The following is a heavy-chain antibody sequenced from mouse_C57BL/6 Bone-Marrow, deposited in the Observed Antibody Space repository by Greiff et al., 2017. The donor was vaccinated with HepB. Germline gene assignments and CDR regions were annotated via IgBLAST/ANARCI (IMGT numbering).Heavy chain of an antibody. CDR2: IDPETGGT. V-gene: IGHV1-15*01. Sequence: VQLQQSGAELVRPGASVTLSCKASGYTFTDYEMHWVKQTPVHGLEWIGAIDPETGGTAYNQKFKGKAILTADKSSSTAYMELRSLTSEDSAVYYCTRWPTDWYFDVWGTGTTVTVSS. D-gene: IGHD1-1*01. CDR3: TRWPTDWYFDV. J-gene: IGHJ1*03. CDR1: GYTFTDYE.